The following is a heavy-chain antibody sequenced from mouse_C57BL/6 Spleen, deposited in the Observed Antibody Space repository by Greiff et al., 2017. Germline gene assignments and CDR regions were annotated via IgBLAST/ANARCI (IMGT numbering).Heavy chain of an antibody. CDR1: GYTFTDYY. Sequence: VQLQQSGAELVRPGASVKLSCKASGYTFTDYYINWVKQRPGQGLEWIARIYPGSGNTYYTEKFKGQATLTADNSSSTAYMQLSSLTSEDSAFYFCARELRSHFDYWGQGTTLTVSS. CDR3: ARELRSHFDY. D-gene: IGHD3-2*02. V-gene: IGHV1-76*01. CDR2: IYPGSGNT. J-gene: IGHJ2*01.